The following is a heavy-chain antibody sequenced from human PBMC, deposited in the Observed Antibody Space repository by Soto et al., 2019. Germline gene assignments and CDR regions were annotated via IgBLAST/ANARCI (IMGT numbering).Heavy chain of an antibody. CDR3: ARSVVVTARFFDY. V-gene: IGHV4-30-2*01. CDR1: GGSISSGGYS. J-gene: IGHJ4*02. D-gene: IGHD2-21*02. CDR2: IYHSGST. Sequence: SETLSLTCAVSGGSISSGGYSWSWIRQPPGKGLEWIGYIYHSGSTYYNPSLKSRVTISVDRSKNQFSLKLSSVTAADTAVYYCARSVVVTARFFDYWGQGALVTVSS.